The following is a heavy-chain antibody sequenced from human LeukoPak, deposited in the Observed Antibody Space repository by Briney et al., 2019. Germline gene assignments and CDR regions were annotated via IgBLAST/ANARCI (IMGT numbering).Heavy chain of an antibody. V-gene: IGHV4-59*01. CDR3: ASVPLNYYDSSGSLWYFDL. CDR1: GGSINGYY. Sequence: SETLSLTCTVSGGSINGYYWSWIRQSPGKGLESLGYIYYTGSTNYNPSLKSRVTMSVDTSKNQFSLKLSSVTAADTAVYYCASVPLNYYDSSGSLWYFDLWGRGTLVTVSS. CDR2: IYYTGST. D-gene: IGHD3-22*01. J-gene: IGHJ2*01.